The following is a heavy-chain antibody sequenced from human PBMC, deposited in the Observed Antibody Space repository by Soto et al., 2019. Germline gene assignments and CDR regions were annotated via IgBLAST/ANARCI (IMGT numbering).Heavy chain of an antibody. V-gene: IGHV3-11*01. J-gene: IGHJ6*02. CDR3: ANRPRYYNMDV. Sequence: QVQLVESGGGLVKPGGSLRLSCAASGFTFSDYYMSWIRQAPGKGLEWVSDISSSGNTIYYADSVKGRITLSRDNSKNTLYLQMNRLRADDTAVYYCANRPRYYNMDVWGQGTTVTVSS. CDR2: ISSSGNTI. CDR1: GFTFSDYY.